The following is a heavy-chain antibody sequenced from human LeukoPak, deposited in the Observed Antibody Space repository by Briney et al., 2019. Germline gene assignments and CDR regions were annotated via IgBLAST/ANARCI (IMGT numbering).Heavy chain of an antibody. Sequence: ASVKVSCKASGYTFTGYYMHWVRQAPGQGLEWVGWINPDSGDTKYGQSFQGRVTMTRDTSITTVYMELSRLRSDDTAVYYCAKDRNLWSSDRSWAYDIWGQGTMVTVSS. CDR2: INPDSGDT. CDR3: AKDRNLWSSDRSWAYDI. D-gene: IGHD3-3*01. J-gene: IGHJ3*02. V-gene: IGHV1-2*02. CDR1: GYTFTGYY.